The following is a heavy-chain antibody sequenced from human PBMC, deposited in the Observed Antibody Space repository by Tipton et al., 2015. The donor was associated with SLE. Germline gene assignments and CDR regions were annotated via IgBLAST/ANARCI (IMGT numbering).Heavy chain of an antibody. CDR3: ARASAVACDY. D-gene: IGHD6-19*01. Sequence: TLSLTCSVSGASLTSGSYYWTWIRQPAGKGLQWIGRVYTSGSTNYNPSLKSRVTISLDTSKNQFSLNLTSVTAADSALYYCARASAVACDYWGQGTLVTVSS. J-gene: IGHJ4*02. CDR1: GASLTSGSYY. CDR2: VYTSGST. V-gene: IGHV4-61*02.